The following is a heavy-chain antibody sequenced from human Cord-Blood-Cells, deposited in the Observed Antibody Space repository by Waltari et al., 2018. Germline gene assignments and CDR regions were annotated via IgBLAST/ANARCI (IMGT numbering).Heavy chain of an antibody. Sequence: QLQLQESGPGLVKPSETLSLTCTVSGGSISSSSYYWGWIRQPPGKGLEWIGSIYYSGSTYYNPPLKSRGTISVDTSKNQFSLKLSSVTAADTAVYYCARHVGSGGVKRTYNWFDPWGQGTLVTVSS. CDR3: ARHVGSGGVKRTYNWFDP. CDR2: IYYSGST. V-gene: IGHV4-39*07. CDR1: GGSISSSSYY. D-gene: IGHD3-16*01. J-gene: IGHJ5*02.